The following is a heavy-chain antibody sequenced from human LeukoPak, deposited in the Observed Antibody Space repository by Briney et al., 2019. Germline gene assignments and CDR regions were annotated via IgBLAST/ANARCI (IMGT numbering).Heavy chain of an antibody. Sequence: GGSLRLSCAASGFTFSSYGMHWVRQAPGKGLEWVAFIRYDGSNKYYADSVKGRFTISRDNSKNTLYLQMNSLRAEDTAVYYCAKTRLGAARYYFDCWGQGTLVTVSS. J-gene: IGHJ4*02. CDR2: IRYDGSNK. V-gene: IGHV3-30*02. CDR3: AKTRLGAARYYFDC. CDR1: GFTFSSYG. D-gene: IGHD3-16*01.